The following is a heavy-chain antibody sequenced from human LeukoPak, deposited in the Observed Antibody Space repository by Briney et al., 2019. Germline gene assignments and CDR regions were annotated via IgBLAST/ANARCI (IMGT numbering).Heavy chain of an antibody. V-gene: IGHV4-61*02. Sequence: PSETLSLTCTVSGGSISSGSYYWSWIRQPAGKGLEWIGRIYTSGSTNYNPSLKSRVTISVDTSKNQFSLKLSSVTAADTAVYYCAREGGIAARPWFDPWGQGTLVTVSP. D-gene: IGHD6-6*01. J-gene: IGHJ5*02. CDR3: AREGGIAARPWFDP. CDR2: IYTSGST. CDR1: GGSISSGSYY.